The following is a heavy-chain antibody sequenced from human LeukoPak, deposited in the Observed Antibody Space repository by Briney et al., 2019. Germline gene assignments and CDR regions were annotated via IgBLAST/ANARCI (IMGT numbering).Heavy chain of an antibody. J-gene: IGHJ5*02. Sequence: GESLKISCKGSGYSFTSYWIGWVRQMPGKGLEWMGIIYPGDSDTRYSPSFQGQVTISADKSISTAYLQWSSLKASDTAMYYCARQGSGSGWYGNWFDPWGQGTLVTVSS. CDR2: IYPGDSDT. V-gene: IGHV5-51*01. D-gene: IGHD6-19*01. CDR1: GYSFTSYW. CDR3: ARQGSGSGWYGNWFDP.